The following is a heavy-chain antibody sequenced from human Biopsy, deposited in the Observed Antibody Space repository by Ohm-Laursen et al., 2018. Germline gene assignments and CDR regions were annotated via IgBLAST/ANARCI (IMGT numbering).Heavy chain of an antibody. Sequence: GTLSLTCTVSGGSISSYYWNWIRQPPGKGLEWIGYINDNGNTNYNPSLKSRVTISVDTSMNQFSLKLKSVTAADTALYFCARHFYDNFGPTPFDAFDLWGQGTLVTVSA. J-gene: IGHJ3*01. D-gene: IGHD3-22*01. CDR2: INDNGNT. CDR1: GGSISSYY. V-gene: IGHV4-59*12. CDR3: ARHFYDNFGPTPFDAFDL.